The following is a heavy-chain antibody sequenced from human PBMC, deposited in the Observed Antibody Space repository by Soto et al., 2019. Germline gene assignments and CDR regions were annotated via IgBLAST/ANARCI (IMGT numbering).Heavy chain of an antibody. CDR3: ARLWGYYNDY. Sequence: ETPSLTFTVSGGSISRYDWSWIRQPPGKGLEWIGYIYYSGSTNYNPSLKSRVTISVDTSKNQFSLKLSSVTAADTAVYYCARLWGYYNDYWGQGTLVTVSS. V-gene: IGHV4-59*08. J-gene: IGHJ4*02. CDR2: IYYSGST. D-gene: IGHD3-22*01. CDR1: GGSISRYD.